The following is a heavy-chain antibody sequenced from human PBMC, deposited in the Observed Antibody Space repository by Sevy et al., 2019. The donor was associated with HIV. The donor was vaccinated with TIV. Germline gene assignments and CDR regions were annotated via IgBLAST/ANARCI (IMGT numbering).Heavy chain of an antibody. D-gene: IGHD5-18*01. CDR1: GFTFSNAW. CDR3: TTGRGYSYGTIDY. V-gene: IGHV3-15*07. CDR2: IKSKTDGGTT. Sequence: VGSLRLSCAASGFTFSNAWMNWVRQAPGKGLEWVGRIKSKTDGGTTDYAAPVKGRFTISRDDSKNTLYLQMNSLKTEDTAVYYCTTGRGYSYGTIDYWGQGTLVTVSS. J-gene: IGHJ4*02.